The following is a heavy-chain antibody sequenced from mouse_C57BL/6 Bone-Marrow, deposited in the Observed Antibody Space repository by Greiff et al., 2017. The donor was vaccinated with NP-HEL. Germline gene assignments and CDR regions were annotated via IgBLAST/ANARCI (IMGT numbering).Heavy chain of an antibody. D-gene: IGHD2-3*01. CDR2: ISYDGSN. J-gene: IGHJ1*03. V-gene: IGHV3-6*01. Sequence: EVHLVESGPGLVKPSQSLSLTCSVTGYSITSGYYWNWIRQFPGNKLEWMGYISYDGSNNYNPSLKNRISITRDTSKNQFFLKLNSVTTEDTATYYCARGGWLLPYWYFDVWGTGTTVTVSS. CDR3: ARGGWLLPYWYFDV. CDR1: GYSITSGYY.